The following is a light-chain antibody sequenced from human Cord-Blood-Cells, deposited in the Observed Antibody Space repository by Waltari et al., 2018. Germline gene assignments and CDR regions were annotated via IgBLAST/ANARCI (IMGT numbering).Light chain of an antibody. CDR2: DVS. V-gene: IGLV2-14*01. J-gene: IGLJ1*01. CDR3: SSYTSSSTLDV. Sequence: QSALTQPASVSGSPGQSITISCTGPSRDVGGYNYVSWYQQHPGKAPTLMIYDVSNRPSGVSNRFSGSKSGNTASLTISGLQAEDEADYYCSSYTSSSTLDVFGTGTKVTVL. CDR1: SRDVGGYNY.